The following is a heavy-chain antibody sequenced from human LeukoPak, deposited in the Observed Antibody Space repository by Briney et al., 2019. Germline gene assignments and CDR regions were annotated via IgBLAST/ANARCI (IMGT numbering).Heavy chain of an antibody. CDR2: ISSSSSYI. J-gene: IGHJ4*02. CDR1: GFTFSSYS. CDR3: AREVYDILTVYSQNVDY. Sequence: PGGSLRLSCAASGFTFSSYSMNWVRQAPGKGLEWVSSISSSSSYIYYADSVKGRFTISRDNAENSLYLQMNSLRAEDTAVYYCAREVYDILTVYSQNVDYWGQETLVTVSS. D-gene: IGHD3-9*01. V-gene: IGHV3-21*01.